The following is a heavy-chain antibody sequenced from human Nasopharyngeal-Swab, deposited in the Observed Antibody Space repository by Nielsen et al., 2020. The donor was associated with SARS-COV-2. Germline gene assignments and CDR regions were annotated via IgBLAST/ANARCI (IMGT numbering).Heavy chain of an antibody. D-gene: IGHD3-3*01. CDR1: GGSISGYF. CDR3: ARAIKIFGAVVGSFDP. J-gene: IGHJ5*02. CDR2: VYTSGST. V-gene: IGHV4-4*07. Sequence: TLSLTCSVSGGSISGYFLSWIRQPAGEGLEWIGRVYTSGSTNYNPTLKSRVTISLDTSKNQFSLKLNSLTAADTAVYFCARAIKIFGAVVGSFDPWGQGTLVTVSS.